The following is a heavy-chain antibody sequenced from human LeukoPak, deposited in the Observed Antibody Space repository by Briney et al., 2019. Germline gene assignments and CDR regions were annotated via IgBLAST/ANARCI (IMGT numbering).Heavy chain of an antibody. V-gene: IGHV3-20*04. CDR2: LNWNGGST. D-gene: IGHD6-19*01. Sequence: GGPLRLSCAASGFTFDDYGMRWVRQAPGKGVEWVSGLNWNGGSTVYADSVKGRFTISRDNAKNSLYLQMNSLRAEDTALYYCVRDELHMAVAGDQPHPYYYYYMDVWGKGTTVTVSS. CDR3: VRDELHMAVAGDQPHPYYYYYMDV. J-gene: IGHJ6*03. CDR1: GFTFDDYG.